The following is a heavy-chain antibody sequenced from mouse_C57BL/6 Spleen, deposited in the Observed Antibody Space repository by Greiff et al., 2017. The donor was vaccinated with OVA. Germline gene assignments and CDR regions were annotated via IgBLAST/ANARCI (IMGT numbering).Heavy chain of an antibody. CDR2: IYPGDGDT. V-gene: IGHV1-82*01. J-gene: IGHJ4*01. CDR1: GYAFSSSW. D-gene: IGHD2-5*01. CDR3: ARSYYSNSYYAMDY. Sequence: VQLQQSGPELVKPGASVKISCKASGYAFSSSWMNWVKQRPGKGLEWIGRIYPGDGDTNYNGKFKGKATLTADKASSTAYMQLSSLTSEDSAVYFGARSYYSNSYYAMDYWGQGTSVTVSA.